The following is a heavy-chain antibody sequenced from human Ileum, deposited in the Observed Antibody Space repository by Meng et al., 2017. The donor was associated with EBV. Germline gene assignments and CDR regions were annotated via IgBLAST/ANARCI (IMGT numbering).Heavy chain of an antibody. D-gene: IGHD3-16*01. CDR2: INTSVGYT. Sequence: QVQLVQSGAEVKKPGASGKFSCKASGYTITGYYMHWVRQAPGQGLEWMGIINTSVGYTSHAQKFQGRVTMTRDTSTSTVHMEVSSLRSADTAVYYCARASRVLGGFDYWGQGTLVTVSS. CDR3: ARASRVLGGFDY. J-gene: IGHJ4*02. CDR1: GYTITGYY. V-gene: IGHV1-46*01.